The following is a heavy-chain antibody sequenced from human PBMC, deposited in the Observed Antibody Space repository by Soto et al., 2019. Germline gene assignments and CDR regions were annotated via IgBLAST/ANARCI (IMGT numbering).Heavy chain of an antibody. CDR3: ARSTYCNGGSCYPQY. V-gene: IGHV3-30*03. CDR2: ISYDGSDR. D-gene: IGHD2-15*01. J-gene: IGHJ4*02. Sequence: LRLSCEGPGFTFSDYGFHWVRQAPGKGLEWVAMISYDGSDRYYRDSVQGRFTISRDDSKNTVFLQMNSLRTEDTAMYYCARSTYCNGGSCYPQYWGPGTLVTVSS. CDR1: GFTFSDYG.